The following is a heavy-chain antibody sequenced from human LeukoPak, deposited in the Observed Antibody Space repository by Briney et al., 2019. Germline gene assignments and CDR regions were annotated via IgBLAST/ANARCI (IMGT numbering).Heavy chain of an antibody. D-gene: IGHD3-10*01. Sequence: KASETLSLTCTVSGGSISSSSYYWGWIRQPPGQGLEWIGTIYYTGSTFYNPSLKSRVTISVDTSKNQFSLKLSSVTAADTAVYYCARQGSYYSGSGTYYNGHFDYWAQGTLVTVPS. V-gene: IGHV4-39*01. J-gene: IGHJ4*02. CDR2: IYYTGST. CDR1: GGSISSSSYY. CDR3: ARQGSYYSGSGTYYNGHFDY.